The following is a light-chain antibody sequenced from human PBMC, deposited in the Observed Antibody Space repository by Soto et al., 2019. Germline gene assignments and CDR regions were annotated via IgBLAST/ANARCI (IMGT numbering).Light chain of an antibody. CDR3: SSFTSTTTYV. J-gene: IGLJ1*01. V-gene: IGLV2-14*03. CDR2: DVG. Sequence: QSALTQPASVSGSPGQSITISCTGTSSDIGSYDYVSWYQHHPGKAPKLMIFDVGNRPSGVSNRFSGSKSRNTASLTISGLQAEDEADYYCSSFTSTTTYVFGAGTKLTVL. CDR1: SSDIGSYDY.